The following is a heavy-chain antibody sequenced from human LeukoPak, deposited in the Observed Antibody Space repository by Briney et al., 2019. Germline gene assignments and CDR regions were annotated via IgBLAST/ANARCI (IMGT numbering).Heavy chain of an antibody. CDR2: ITSDSGTI. CDR1: GFTFSTYS. V-gene: IGHV3-48*02. J-gene: IGHJ4*02. CDR3: ARDRPNTGFDFDY. Sequence: PGGSLRLSCAASGFTFSTYSMNWVRQAPGKGLEWLSYITSDSGTIYYADSVRGRFTISRDNAKNSLYLQMDGLRDEDTAVYSCARDRPNTGFDFDYWGRGTQVTVSS. D-gene: IGHD3-10*01.